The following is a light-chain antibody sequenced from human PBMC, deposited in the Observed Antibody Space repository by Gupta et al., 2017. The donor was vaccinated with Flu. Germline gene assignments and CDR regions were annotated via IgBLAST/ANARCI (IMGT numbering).Light chain of an antibody. J-gene: IGLJ1*01. V-gene: IGLV2-14*01. CDR2: EVS. CDR3: SSYTSSSNYV. CDR1: SSDTGGYDY. Sequence: SITSSCTGTSSDTGGYDYVYWHQQHPGKAPKLMIYEVSNRPAGVSNRFSGSKSGNTASLTISGLQAEDEADYYCSSYTSSSNYVFGTGTKVTVL.